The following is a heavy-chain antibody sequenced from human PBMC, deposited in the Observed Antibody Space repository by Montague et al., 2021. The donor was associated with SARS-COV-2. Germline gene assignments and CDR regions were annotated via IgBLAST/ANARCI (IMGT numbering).Heavy chain of an antibody. CDR1: GGSISTYY. Sequence: SETLSLTCTVSGGSISTYYWSWIRQPPGKGLEWIRYIYYSGSTNYSPSLKSRVTISVDTSKNQFSLKLSSVTAAGTAVYYCARDGYNAHQNYWYFDLWGRGTLVTVSS. V-gene: IGHV4-59*12. D-gene: IGHD5-24*01. CDR2: IYYSGST. CDR3: ARDGYNAHQNYWYFDL. J-gene: IGHJ2*01.